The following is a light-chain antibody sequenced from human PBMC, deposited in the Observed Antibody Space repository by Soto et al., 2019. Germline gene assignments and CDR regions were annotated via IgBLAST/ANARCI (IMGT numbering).Light chain of an antibody. J-gene: IGKJ2*01. CDR1: QSVSSAY. Sequence: EIVLTQSPCTLSLSPGERATLSCRASQSVSSAYLAWYQQIPGQAPRLLIYGASSRATGIPDRFSGSGSGTDFTLTISGLEPEAFAVYYCQQSGSSFYTFGQETNLEIK. CDR2: GAS. V-gene: IGKV3-20*01. CDR3: QQSGSSFYT.